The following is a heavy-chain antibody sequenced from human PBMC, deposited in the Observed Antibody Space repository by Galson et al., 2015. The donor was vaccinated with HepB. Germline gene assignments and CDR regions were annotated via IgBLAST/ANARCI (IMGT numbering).Heavy chain of an antibody. CDR3: ASLEYRLPWSGNYYYYAMDV. J-gene: IGHJ6*04. CDR1: GFTFSSYS. D-gene: IGHD2-2*01. Sequence: SLRLSCAASGFTFSSYSMNWVRQAPGKGLEWVSCISSSSTYIHYADSVKGRFTISRDNAKNSLYLQMNSLRAEDTAVYYCASLEYRLPWSGNYYYYAMDVWGKGTTVTVSP. V-gene: IGHV3-21*01. CDR2: ISSSSTYI.